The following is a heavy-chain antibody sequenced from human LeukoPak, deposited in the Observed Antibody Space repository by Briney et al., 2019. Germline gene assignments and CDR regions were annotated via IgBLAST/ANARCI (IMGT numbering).Heavy chain of an antibody. V-gene: IGHV1-69*04. CDR1: GGTFSSYA. D-gene: IGHD5-18*01. J-gene: IGHJ4*02. CDR3: ARRDGRGYSYGFDY. CDR2: IIPILGIA. Sequence: EASVKVSCKASGGTFSSYAISWVRQAPGQGLEWMGRIIPILGIANYAQKFQGRVTITADKSTSTAYMELSSLRSEDTAVYYCARRDGRGYSYGFDYWGQGTLVTVSS.